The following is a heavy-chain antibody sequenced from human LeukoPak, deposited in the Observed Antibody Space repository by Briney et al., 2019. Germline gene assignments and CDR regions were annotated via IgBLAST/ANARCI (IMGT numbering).Heavy chain of an antibody. D-gene: IGHD4-17*01. CDR3: ARAGESGDPFDY. V-gene: IGHV4-39*02. CDR2: IYYSGST. J-gene: IGHJ4*02. CDR1: GGSISIFSYS. Sequence: SETLSLTCAVSGGSISIFSYSWGWIRQAPGKGLEWIGSIYYSGSTYYNPSLKSRVTISVDTSKNHFSLNLSSVTAADTAVYYCARAGESGDPFDYWGQGTLVTVSS.